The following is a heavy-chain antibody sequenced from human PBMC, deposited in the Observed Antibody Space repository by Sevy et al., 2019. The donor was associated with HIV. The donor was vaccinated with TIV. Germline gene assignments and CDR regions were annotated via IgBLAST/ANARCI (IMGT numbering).Heavy chain of an antibody. D-gene: IGHD3-10*01. CDR1: GFNLGDYV. J-gene: IGHJ6*02. V-gene: IGHV3-49*03. CDR3: TRATYYNDSGSYYGMDV. CDR2: IRGKAYGETT. Sequence: GGSLRLSCRTYGFNLGDYVMIWFRQAPGKGLDWVGFIRGKAYGETTEYAASVKGRVTISRDESKGIAYLKMNSLKIEDTARYYCTRATYYNDSGSYYGMDVWGQGTTVTVSS.